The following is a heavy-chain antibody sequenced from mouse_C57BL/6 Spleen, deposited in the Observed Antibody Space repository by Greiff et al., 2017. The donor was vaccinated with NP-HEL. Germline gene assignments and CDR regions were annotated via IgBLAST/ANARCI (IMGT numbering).Heavy chain of an antibody. Sequence: QVQLQQPGAELVRPGSSVKLSCKASGYTFTSYWMHWVKQRPIQGLEWIGNIDPSDSETHYNQKFKDKATLTVDKSSSTAYMQLSSLTSEDSAVYYCAREVTTGSNYFDYWGQGTTLTVSS. V-gene: IGHV1-52*01. CDR3: AREVTTGSNYFDY. CDR1: GYTFTSYW. CDR2: IDPSDSET. D-gene: IGHD2-2*01. J-gene: IGHJ2*01.